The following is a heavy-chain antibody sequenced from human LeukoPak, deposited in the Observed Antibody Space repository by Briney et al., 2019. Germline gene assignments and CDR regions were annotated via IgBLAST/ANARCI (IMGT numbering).Heavy chain of an antibody. D-gene: IGHD6-13*01. CDR3: TTGVAAARPYYYGMDV. CDR2: IKSKTDGGTT. J-gene: IGHJ6*04. V-gene: IGHV3-15*01. Sequence: PGGSLRLSCAASGFTFSNAWMSWVRQAPGKGLEWVGRIKSKTDGGTTDYAAPVKGRFTISRDDSKNTLYLQMNSLKTEDTAVYYRTTGVAAARPYYYGMDVWGKGTTVTVSS. CDR1: GFTFSNAW.